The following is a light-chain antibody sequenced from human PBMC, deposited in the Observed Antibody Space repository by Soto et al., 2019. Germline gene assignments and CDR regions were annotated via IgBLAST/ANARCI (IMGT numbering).Light chain of an antibody. CDR2: DVT. CDR3: GSYTISSTLMI. V-gene: IGLV2-14*03. Sequence: QSALTQPASVSGSPGQSITISCSGTPSDIRAYNYVSWYQHLPGKAPKVIIYDVTNRPSGVSSRFSGSKSGTTASLTISGLQAEDEANYYCGSYTISSTLMIFGGGTKLTVL. CDR1: PSDIRAYNY. J-gene: IGLJ2*01.